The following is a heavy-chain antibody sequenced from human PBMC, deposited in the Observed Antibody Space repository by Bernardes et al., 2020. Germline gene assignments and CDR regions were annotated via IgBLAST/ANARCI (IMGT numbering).Heavy chain of an antibody. J-gene: IGHJ5*02. CDR1: GGSVSSGSYY. V-gene: IGHV4-61*01. Sequence: SETLSLTCTVSGGSVSSGSYYWSWIRQPPGKGLEWIGYIYYSGSTNYNPSLKSRVTISVDTSKNQFSLKLSSVTAADTAVYYCARSYYDFWSGYYPQLRFDPWGQGTLVTVSS. D-gene: IGHD3-3*01. CDR3: ARSYYDFWSGYYPQLRFDP. CDR2: IYYSGST.